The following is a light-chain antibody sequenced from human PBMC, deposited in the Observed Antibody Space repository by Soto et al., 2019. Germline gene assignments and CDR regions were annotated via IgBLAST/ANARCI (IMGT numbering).Light chain of an antibody. CDR3: QAWDSSTGV. V-gene: IGLV3-1*01. CDR1: KLGDKY. CDR2: QDS. Sequence: SSELTQPPSLSVSPGQTASITCSGDKLGDKYACWYQQKPGQSPVLVIYQDSKRPSGIPERFSGSNSGNTATLTISGTQAMDEADYYCQAWDSSTGVFGTGTKLTVL. J-gene: IGLJ1*01.